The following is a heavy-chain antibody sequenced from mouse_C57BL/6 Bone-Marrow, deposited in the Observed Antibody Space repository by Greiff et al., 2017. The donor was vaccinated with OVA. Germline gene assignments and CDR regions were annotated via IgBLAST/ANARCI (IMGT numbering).Heavy chain of an antibody. CDR3: ARKKAYGNSLYYFDY. D-gene: IGHD2-1*01. J-gene: IGHJ2*01. CDR1: GYSFTSYY. V-gene: IGHV1-66*01. CDR2: IYPGSGNT. Sequence: VKLMESGPELVKPGASVKISCKASGYSFTSYYIHWVKQRPGQGLEWIGWIYPGSGNTKYHEQFKGKATLTADTSSSTDYMQLSSLTSEDSAVYYCARKKAYGNSLYYFDYWGQGTTLTVSS.